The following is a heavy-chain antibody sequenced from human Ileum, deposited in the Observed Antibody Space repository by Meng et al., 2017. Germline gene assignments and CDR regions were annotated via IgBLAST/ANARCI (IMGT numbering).Heavy chain of an antibody. D-gene: IGHD1-26*01. V-gene: IGHV3-7*01. Sequence: GESLKISCAASGFTFSNCWMSWVRQAPGKGLEWVANIKEDGSTKFYAASVKGRFTISRDNAKNSLYLQMNSLRAEDTAVYYCARENHVGLTWDDIDQWGQGILVTVSS. CDR2: IKEDGSTK. CDR1: GFTFSNCW. J-gene: IGHJ4*02. CDR3: ARENHVGLTWDDIDQ.